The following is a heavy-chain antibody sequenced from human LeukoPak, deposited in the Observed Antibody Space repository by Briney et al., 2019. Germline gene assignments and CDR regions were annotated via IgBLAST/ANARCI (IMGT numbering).Heavy chain of an antibody. CDR1: GVTLSSYA. D-gene: IGHD3-22*01. CDR3: AEDRGYYDSSGEDAFDM. V-gene: IGHV3-23*01. J-gene: IGHJ3*02. Sequence: PGGSLRLSCAASGVTLSSYAMSWARQAPGKGLEWVSTSSGFGGNTYYADSVKGRFTISRDTPRSTLYLQMNSLRAEDTAVYYCAEDRGYYDSSGEDAFDMWGQGTMVTVSS. CDR2: SSGFGGNT.